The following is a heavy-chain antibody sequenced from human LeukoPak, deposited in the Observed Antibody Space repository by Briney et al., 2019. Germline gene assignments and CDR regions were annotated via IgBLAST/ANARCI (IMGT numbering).Heavy chain of an antibody. CDR2: ISYDGSNK. CDR1: GFTFSSYG. Sequence: PGGSLRLSCAASGFTFSSYGMHWVRQAPGKGQEWVAVISYDGSNKYYADSVKGRFTISRDNSKNTLYLQMNSLRAEDTAVYHCASGPHDSSYLDDWGQGTLVTVSS. V-gene: IGHV3-30*03. J-gene: IGHJ4*02. CDR3: ASGPHDSSYLDD. D-gene: IGHD3-22*01.